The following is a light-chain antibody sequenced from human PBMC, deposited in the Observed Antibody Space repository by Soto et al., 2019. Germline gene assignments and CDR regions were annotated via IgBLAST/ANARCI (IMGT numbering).Light chain of an antibody. CDR2: SNN. CDR3: AARDDRLGGYV. Sequence: QSVLSQPPSASGTPGQRVTISCSGSMYNIGSNAVNWYQQLPGTAPKLLIYSNNERPSGVPDRFSGSKSGTSASLAISGLQSEDEADYYCAARDDRLGGYVFGPGTKLTVL. V-gene: IGLV1-44*01. J-gene: IGLJ1*01. CDR1: MYNIGSNA.